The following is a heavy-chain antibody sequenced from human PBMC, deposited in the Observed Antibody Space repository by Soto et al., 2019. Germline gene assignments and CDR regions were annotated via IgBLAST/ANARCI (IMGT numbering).Heavy chain of an antibody. CDR1: GYTFTSYA. CDR3: AVHEMAKISTKDY. J-gene: IGHJ4*02. D-gene: IGHD5-12*01. V-gene: IGHV1-69*13. CDR2: IIPIFGTA. Sequence: SVKVSCKASGYTFTSYAMLWVRQAPGQGLEWMGGIIPIFGTANYAQKFQGRVTITADESTSTAYMELSSLRSEDTAVYYCAVHEMAKISTKDYWGQGTLVTVSS.